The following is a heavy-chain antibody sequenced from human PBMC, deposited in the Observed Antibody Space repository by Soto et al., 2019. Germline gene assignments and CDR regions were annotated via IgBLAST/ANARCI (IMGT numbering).Heavy chain of an antibody. CDR3: ARGGTAKFDY. Sequence: SETLSLTCSVSGGSLSNNYWSLIRQPPGKRLEWIGYIYFSGGTNSNPSLKSRVTISVDTSRNQFSLKLSSVTAADTAVYFCARGGTAKFDYWGQGVLVTVSS. V-gene: IGHV4-59*01. CDR1: GGSLSNNY. J-gene: IGHJ4*02. CDR2: IYFSGGT. D-gene: IGHD1-1*01.